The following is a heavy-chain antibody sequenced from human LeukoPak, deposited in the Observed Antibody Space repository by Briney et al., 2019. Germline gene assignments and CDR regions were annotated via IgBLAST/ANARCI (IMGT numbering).Heavy chain of an antibody. CDR1: GYTFTSYY. CDR3: ARDREPPVVRGSGSYYNLGYGMDV. Sequence: ASVKVSCKASGYTFTSYYMHGVRQAPGQGLEWMGIINPSGGSTSYAQKFQGRVTMTRDTSTSTVYMELSSLRSEDTAVYYCARDREPPVVRGSGSYYNLGYGMDVWGQGTTVTVSS. J-gene: IGHJ6*02. D-gene: IGHD3-10*01. CDR2: INPSGGST. V-gene: IGHV1-46*01.